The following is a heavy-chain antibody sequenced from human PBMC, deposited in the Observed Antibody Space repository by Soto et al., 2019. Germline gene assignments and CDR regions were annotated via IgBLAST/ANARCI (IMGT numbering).Heavy chain of an antibody. D-gene: IGHD3-22*01. J-gene: IGHJ4*02. V-gene: IGHV3-23*01. Sequence: PGGSLRLSCAASGFTFSSYAMSWVRQAPGKGLEWVSAISGSGGSTYYADSVKGRFTISRDNSKNTLYLQMNSLRAEDTAVYYCAKDRREVYYDSSGYLDYWGQGPLVTVSS. CDR1: GFTFSSYA. CDR3: AKDRREVYYDSSGYLDY. CDR2: ISGSGGST.